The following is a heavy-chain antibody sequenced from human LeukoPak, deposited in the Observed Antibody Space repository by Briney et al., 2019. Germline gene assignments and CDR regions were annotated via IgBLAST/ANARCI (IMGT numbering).Heavy chain of an antibody. CDR1: GFTFSSYA. D-gene: IGHD2-21*01. V-gene: IGHV3-23*01. Sequence: GSLRLSCAASGFTFSSYAMSWVRQAPGKGLGWVSAISGSGGSTYYADSEKGRFTISRDNSKNTLYLQMNSLRGEDPAVKYRAKSPVPCEGPKNCWPNYFDYWGQGTLVTVSS. CDR2: ISGSGGST. J-gene: IGHJ4*02. CDR3: AKSPVPCEGPKNCWPNYFDY.